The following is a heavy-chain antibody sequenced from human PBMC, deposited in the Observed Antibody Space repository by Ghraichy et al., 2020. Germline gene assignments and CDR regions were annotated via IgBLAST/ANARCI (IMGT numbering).Heavy chain of an antibody. CDR2: IYSGGST. CDR1: GFTVSSNY. Sequence: LSLTCAASGFTVSSNYMSWVRQAPGKGLEWVSVIYSGGSTYYADSVKGRFTISRDNSKNTLYLQMNSLRAEDTAVYYCARGAKPDYDILTGYRPTGIDYWGQGTLVTVSS. J-gene: IGHJ4*02. CDR3: ARGAKPDYDILTGYRPTGIDY. V-gene: IGHV3-53*01. D-gene: IGHD3-9*01.